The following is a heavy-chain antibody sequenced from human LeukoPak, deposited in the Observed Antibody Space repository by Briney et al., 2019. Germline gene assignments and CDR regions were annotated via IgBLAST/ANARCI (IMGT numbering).Heavy chain of an antibody. CDR1: GFTFSSYW. V-gene: IGHV3-74*01. D-gene: IGHD3-10*01. J-gene: IGHJ4*02. CDR2: IISDGSST. Sequence: PGGSLRLSCAASGFTFSSYWMHWVRQAPGKGLVWVPRIISDGSSTSYADSVKGRFTISRDNAKNTLYLQMNSLRAEDTAVYYCAREIEGSGSYDYWGQGTLVTVSS. CDR3: AREIEGSGSYDY.